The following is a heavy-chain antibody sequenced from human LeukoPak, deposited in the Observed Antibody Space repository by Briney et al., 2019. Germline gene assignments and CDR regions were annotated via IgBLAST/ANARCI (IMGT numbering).Heavy chain of an antibody. CDR1: GGSISSGDYY. D-gene: IGHD3-10*01. Sequence: PSETLSLTCTVSGGSISSGDYYWSWIRQPPGKGLEWIGEINHSGSTNYNPSLKSRVTISVDTSKNQFSLKLSSVTAADTAVYYCARLNNYYGSGDDAFDIWGQGTMVTVSS. CDR2: INHSGST. V-gene: IGHV4-39*07. J-gene: IGHJ3*02. CDR3: ARLNNYYGSGDDAFDI.